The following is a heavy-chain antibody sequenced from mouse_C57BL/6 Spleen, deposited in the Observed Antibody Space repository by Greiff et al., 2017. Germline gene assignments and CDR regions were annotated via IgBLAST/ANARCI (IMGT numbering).Heavy chain of an antibody. Sequence: VQLKQSGPELVKPGASVKISCKASGYAFSSSWMNWVKQRPGKGLEWIGRIYPGDGDTNYNGKFKGKATLTADKSSSTAYMQLSSLTSEDSAVYFCARRLLRRENWYFEVWGTGTTGTVSS. J-gene: IGHJ1*03. V-gene: IGHV1-82*01. CDR2: IYPGDGDT. D-gene: IGHD2-3*01. CDR3: ARRLLRRENWYFEV. CDR1: GYAFSSSW.